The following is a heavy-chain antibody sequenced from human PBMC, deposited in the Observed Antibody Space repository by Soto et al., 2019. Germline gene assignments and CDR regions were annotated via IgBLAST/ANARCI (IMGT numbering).Heavy chain of an antibody. D-gene: IGHD6-13*01. CDR2: ISSNGGST. V-gene: IGHV3-64*01. J-gene: IGHJ3*02. Sequence: GGSLRLSCAASGFTFSSYAMHWVRQAPGKGLEYVSAISSNGGSTYYANSVKGRFTISRDNSKNTLYLQMGSLRAEDMAVDDCAREPRIAAAGDFEIWGQGTMVTVSS. CDR3: AREPRIAAAGDFEI. CDR1: GFTFSSYA.